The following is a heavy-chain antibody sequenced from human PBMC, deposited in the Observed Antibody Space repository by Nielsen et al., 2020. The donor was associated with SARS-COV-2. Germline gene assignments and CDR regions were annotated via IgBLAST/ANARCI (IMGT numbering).Heavy chain of an antibody. V-gene: IGHV3-23*01. CDR3: AQGRYCSSTSCYGSPIT. Sequence: GGSLRLSCAASGFTFSSYAMSWVRQAPGKGLEWVSAISGSGGSTYYADSVKGRFTIFRDTSKNTLYLQMNSLRADDTAVYYCAQGRYCSSTSCYGSPITWGQGTLVTVSS. D-gene: IGHD2-2*01. CDR1: GFTFSSYA. J-gene: IGHJ5*02. CDR2: ISGSGGST.